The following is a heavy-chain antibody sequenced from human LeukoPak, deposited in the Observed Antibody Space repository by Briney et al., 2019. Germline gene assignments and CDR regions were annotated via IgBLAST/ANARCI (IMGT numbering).Heavy chain of an antibody. J-gene: IGHJ4*02. V-gene: IGHV3-23*01. D-gene: IGHD3-22*01. CDR2: ISGSGGST. CDR3: AKVRYGVVVITPNYFDY. Sequence: GGSLRLSCAASGFTFSSYAMSWVRQAPGKGLEWVSAISGSGGSTYYADSVKGRFTISRDNSKNTLYVQMNSLRAEDTAICYCAKVRYGVVVITPNYFDYWGQGTLVTVSS. CDR1: GFTFSSYA.